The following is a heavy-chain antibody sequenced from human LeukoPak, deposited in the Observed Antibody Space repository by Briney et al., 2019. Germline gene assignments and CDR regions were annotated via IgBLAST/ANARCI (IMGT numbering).Heavy chain of an antibody. CDR2: IYYSGST. CDR1: GFTFSSYA. J-gene: IGHJ6*03. CDR3: ARQPPPYGSGRGYYYYYMDV. Sequence: GSLRLSCAASGFTFSSYAMSWVRQPPGKGLEWIGGIYYSGSTYYNPSLKSRVTISVDTSKNQFSLKLSSVTAADTAVYYCARQPPPYGSGRGYYYYYMDVWGKGTTVTVSS. D-gene: IGHD3-10*01. V-gene: IGHV4-39*01.